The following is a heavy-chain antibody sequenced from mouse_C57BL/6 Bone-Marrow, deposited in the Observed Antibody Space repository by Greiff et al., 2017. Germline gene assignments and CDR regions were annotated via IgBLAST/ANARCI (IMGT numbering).Heavy chain of an antibody. V-gene: IGHV1-5*01. J-gene: IGHJ4*01. CDR1: GYTFTSYW. CDR2: IYPGNSDT. CDR3: TGITTDHSPYAMDY. D-gene: IGHD1-1*01. Sequence: VQLQQSGTVLARPGASVKMSCKTSGYTFTSYWMHWVKQRPGQGLEWIGAIYPGNSDTSYNQKFKGKAKLTAVTSASTAYMELSSLTNEDSAVYYCTGITTDHSPYAMDYWGQGTSVTVSS.